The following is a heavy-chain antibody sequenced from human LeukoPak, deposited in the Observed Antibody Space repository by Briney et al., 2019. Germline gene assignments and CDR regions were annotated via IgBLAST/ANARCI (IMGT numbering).Heavy chain of an antibody. Sequence: SVKVSCKASGGTFSSYAISWVRQAPGQGLEWMGGIIPIFGTANYAQEFQGRVTITTDESTSTAYMELSSLRSEDTAVYYCARDKLSYYDSSGYFDYWGQGTLVTVSS. J-gene: IGHJ4*02. CDR3: ARDKLSYYDSSGYFDY. CDR1: GGTFSSYA. CDR2: IIPIFGTA. V-gene: IGHV1-69*05. D-gene: IGHD3-22*01.